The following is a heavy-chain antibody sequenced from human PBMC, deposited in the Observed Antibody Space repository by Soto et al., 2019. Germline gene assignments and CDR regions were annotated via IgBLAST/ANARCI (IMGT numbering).Heavy chain of an antibody. CDR2: IYHSGST. D-gene: IGHD7-27*01. Sequence: QLKLQESGSGLVKPSQTLSLTCAVSGGSISSGGYSWSWIRQPPGKGLEWIGYIYHSGSTYYNPSLKSRVTISVDRSKNQFSLKLSSVTAADTAVYYCARGNWGNWFDPWGQGTLVTVSS. V-gene: IGHV4-30-2*01. CDR1: GGSISSGGYS. CDR3: ARGNWGNWFDP. J-gene: IGHJ5*02.